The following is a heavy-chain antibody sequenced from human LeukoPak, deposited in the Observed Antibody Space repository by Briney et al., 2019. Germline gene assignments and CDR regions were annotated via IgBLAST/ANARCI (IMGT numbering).Heavy chain of an antibody. CDR2: IIPIFGTA. Sequence: SVKVSCKASGGTFSSYAISWVRQAPGQGLEWMGGIIPIFGTANYAQKFQGRVTMTRDTSTSTVYMELSSLRSEDTAVYYCARVLEKYYYDSSGTFDYWGQGTLVTVSS. CDR3: ARVLEKYYYDSSGTFDY. D-gene: IGHD3-22*01. J-gene: IGHJ4*02. V-gene: IGHV1-69*05. CDR1: GGTFSSYA.